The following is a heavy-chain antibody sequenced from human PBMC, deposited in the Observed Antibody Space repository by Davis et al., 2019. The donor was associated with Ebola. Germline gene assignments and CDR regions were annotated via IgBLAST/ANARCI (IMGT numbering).Heavy chain of an antibody. CDR2: ISRDGDIT. J-gene: IGHJ4*02. Sequence: GESLKISCAASGFTFNMYAMSWVRQAPGKGLEWVSSISRDGDITYYTDSVKGRFTVSRDNSKNTLYLQMNSLRAEDTAVYDCARTKQWLKYFDYWGQGTLVTVSS. V-gene: IGHV3-23*01. CDR1: GFTFNMYA. CDR3: ARTKQWLKYFDY. D-gene: IGHD6-19*01.